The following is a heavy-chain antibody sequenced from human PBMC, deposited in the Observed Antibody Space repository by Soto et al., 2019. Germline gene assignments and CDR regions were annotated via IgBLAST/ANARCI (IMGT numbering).Heavy chain of an antibody. CDR2: ISGSGGST. J-gene: IGHJ4*02. D-gene: IGHD3-10*01. V-gene: IGHV3-23*01. CDR1: GFTFSSYA. Sequence: EVQLLESGGGLVQPGGSLRLSCAASGFTFSSYAMCWVRQAPGQGLEWVSAISGSGGSTYSADSVKGRFTISRDNSKNTLYLQMNSLRADDTAVYYCAKDRGAAMVRYYFDSWGQGTLVTVSS. CDR3: AKDRGAAMVRYYFDS.